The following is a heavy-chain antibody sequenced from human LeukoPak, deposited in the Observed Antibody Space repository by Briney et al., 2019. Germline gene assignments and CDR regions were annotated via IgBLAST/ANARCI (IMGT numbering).Heavy chain of an antibody. CDR1: GFTFRSYG. CDR2: ISGSGGST. CDR3: AKRYDSSGYYSDY. J-gene: IGHJ4*02. Sequence: GGSLRLSCAASGFTFRSYGMSWVRQAPGRGLEWVSAISGSGGSTYYADSVKGRFTISRDNSKNTLYVQMNSLRAEDTAVYYCAKRYDSSGYYSDYWGQGTLVTVSS. D-gene: IGHD3-22*01. V-gene: IGHV3-23*01.